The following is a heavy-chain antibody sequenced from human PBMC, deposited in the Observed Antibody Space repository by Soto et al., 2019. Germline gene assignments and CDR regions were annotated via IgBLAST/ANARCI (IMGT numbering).Heavy chain of an antibody. J-gene: IGHJ6*02. Sequence: SGGSLRLSCSASGFTFSIYAMHWVRQAPGKGLEYVSAVSTNGESTDYADSVKGRFTISRDNSRSTLYLQMSSLRPEDTAVYYCVKDLGRTIVTRSYYYYGMDVWGQGAKVTVYS. CDR1: GFTFSIYA. V-gene: IGHV3-64D*06. CDR3: VKDLGRTIVTRSYYYYGMDV. D-gene: IGHD4-4*01. CDR2: VSTNGEST.